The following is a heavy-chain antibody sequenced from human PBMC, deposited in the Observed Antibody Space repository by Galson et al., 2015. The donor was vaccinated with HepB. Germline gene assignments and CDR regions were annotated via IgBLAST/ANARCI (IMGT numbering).Heavy chain of an antibody. J-gene: IGHJ4*02. CDR1: GFTFSSYA. CDR2: ISSNGGST. Sequence: SLRLSCAASGFTFSSYAVHWVRQAPGKGLEYVSAISSNGGSTYYADSVKGRFTISRDNSKNTLYLQMSSLRAEDTAVYYCVKDRWANIVRNYFDYWGQGTLVTVSS. D-gene: IGHD2/OR15-2a*01. CDR3: VKDRWANIVRNYFDY. V-gene: IGHV3-64D*06.